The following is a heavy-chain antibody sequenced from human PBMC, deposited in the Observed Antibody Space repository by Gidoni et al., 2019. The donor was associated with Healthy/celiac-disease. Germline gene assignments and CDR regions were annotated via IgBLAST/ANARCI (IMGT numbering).Heavy chain of an antibody. CDR3: ARNTRFVSRYYYYYGMDV. CDR2: IYYSGST. J-gene: IGHJ6*02. V-gene: IGHV4-39*01. Sequence: DGLEWIGSIYYSGSTYYNPSLKSRVTISVDTSKNQFSLKLSSVTAADTAVYYCARNTRFVSRYYYYYGMDVWGQGTTVTVSS. D-gene: IGHD3-3*01.